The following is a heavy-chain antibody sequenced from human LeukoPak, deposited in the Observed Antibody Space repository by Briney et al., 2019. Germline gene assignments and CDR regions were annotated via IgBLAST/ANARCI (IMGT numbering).Heavy chain of an antibody. V-gene: IGHV4-59*01. J-gene: IGHJ2*01. CDR3: ARGRPLSGYFDL. CDR1: GGSISSYY. Sequence: SETLSLTCTVSGGSISSYYWSWIRQPPGKGLEWIGYIYYSGSTNYNPSLKSRGTISVDTSKNQFALKLSSVTAADTAVYYCARGRPLSGYFDLWGRGTLVTVSS. CDR2: IYYSGST.